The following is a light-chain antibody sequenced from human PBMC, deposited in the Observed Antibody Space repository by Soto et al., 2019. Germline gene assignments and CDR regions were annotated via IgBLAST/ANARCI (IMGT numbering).Light chain of an antibody. J-gene: IGLJ1*01. CDR2: EVS. Sequence: QSVLTQPPSASGSPGHSVTISCTGTSSDVGGYNFVSWYQQHPGKAYKLMIYEVSKRPSGVPDHFSGSKSGNTASLTVSGLQAEDEADYYCSSYAGSNNFPYVFGTGTKVTVL. CDR1: SSDVGGYNF. V-gene: IGLV2-8*01. CDR3: SSYAGSNNFPYV.